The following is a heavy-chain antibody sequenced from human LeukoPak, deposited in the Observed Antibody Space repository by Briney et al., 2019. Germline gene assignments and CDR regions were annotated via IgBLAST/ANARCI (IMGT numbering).Heavy chain of an antibody. CDR2: ISAYNGNT. Sequence: ASVKVSCKASGYTFTSYGISWVRQAPGQGLEWMGWISAYNGNTNYTQKLQGRVTMTTDTSTSTAYMELRSLRSDDTAVYYCASIVGYCSSTSCSDYYYYGMDVWGQGTTVTVSS. CDR1: GYTFTSYG. J-gene: IGHJ6*02. D-gene: IGHD2-2*01. V-gene: IGHV1-18*01. CDR3: ASIVGYCSSTSCSDYYYYGMDV.